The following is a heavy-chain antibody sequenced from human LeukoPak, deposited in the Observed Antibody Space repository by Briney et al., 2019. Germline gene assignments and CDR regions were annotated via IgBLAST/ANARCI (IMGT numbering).Heavy chain of an antibody. V-gene: IGHV4-39*01. D-gene: IGHD2-2*01. CDR1: GASISSGLYY. CDR2: LYYTGNN. Sequence: SETLSLTCTVSGASISSGLYYWAWIRQSPGQGLEWIGSLYYTGNNKYNPYLKSRVSISVDTSRNQFSLTLSSVTAADTAVYYCARNLTEDCSRNSCSAGWFDPRGQGILVTVSS. CDR3: ARNLTEDCSRNSCSAGWFDP. J-gene: IGHJ5*02.